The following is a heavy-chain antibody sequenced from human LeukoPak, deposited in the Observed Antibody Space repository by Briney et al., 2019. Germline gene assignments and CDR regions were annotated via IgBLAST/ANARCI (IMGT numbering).Heavy chain of an antibody. V-gene: IGHV4-34*01. J-gene: IGHJ4*02. CDR2: TSHSGST. CDR3: ARVERLGYEDY. Sequence: SETLSLTCAVYGGSFSGYYWSWIRQPPGKGLEWIGETSHSGSTNYNPSLESRVTIADTSKNQFSLKLTSVTAVDTAVYYCARVERLGYEDYWGQGTLVTVSS. D-gene: IGHD2-15*01. CDR1: GGSFSGYY.